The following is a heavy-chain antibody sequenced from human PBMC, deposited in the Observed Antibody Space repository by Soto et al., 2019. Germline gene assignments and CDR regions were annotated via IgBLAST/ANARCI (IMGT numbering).Heavy chain of an antibody. CDR3: ARDRDRLQLGGNYYYIMDV. Sequence: QVQLVQSGAEVKKPGSSVKLSCKASGGTFRSSAISWVRQAPGQGLEWMGGIIPIFPTPDYAQKFQERVTXTXDEXASTAYMELSSLTSEDTAVYYCARDRDRLQLGGNYYYIMDVWGQGTTVTVSS. J-gene: IGHJ6*02. V-gene: IGHV1-69*05. CDR1: GGTFRSSA. CDR2: IIPIFPTP. D-gene: IGHD4-4*01.